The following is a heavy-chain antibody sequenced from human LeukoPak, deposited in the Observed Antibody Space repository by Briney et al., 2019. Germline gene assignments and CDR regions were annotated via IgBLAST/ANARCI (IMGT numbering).Heavy chain of an antibody. Sequence: SETLSLTCTVSGGSISSYYWSWIRQPAGKGLEWIGRIYTSGSTNYNPSLKSRVTISVDTSKNQFSLKLTSVTAADTAVYYCARSNDPNGSYRRPFNYWGQGTLVTVSS. V-gene: IGHV4-4*07. J-gene: IGHJ4*02. CDR3: ARSNDPNGSYRRPFNY. CDR2: IYTSGST. CDR1: GGSISSYY. D-gene: IGHD1-26*01.